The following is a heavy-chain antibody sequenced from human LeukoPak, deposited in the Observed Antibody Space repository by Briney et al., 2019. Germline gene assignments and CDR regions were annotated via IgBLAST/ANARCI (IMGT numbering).Heavy chain of an antibody. CDR2: IDWDDDK. CDR1: GFSFSTSGMC. CDR3: ARTSGNSDSFDI. D-gene: IGHD2/OR15-2a*01. V-gene: IGHV2-70*11. Sequence: SGPTLVNPTQTLTLTCTFSGFSFSTSGMCVCWIRQPPGKALEWLARIDWDDDKYYSTSLKTRLTISTDTSKNQVILTMTNMDPVDTATYYCARTSGNSDSFDIWGQGTMVTVSS. J-gene: IGHJ3*02.